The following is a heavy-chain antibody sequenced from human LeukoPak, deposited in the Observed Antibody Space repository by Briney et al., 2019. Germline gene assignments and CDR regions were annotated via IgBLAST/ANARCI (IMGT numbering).Heavy chain of an antibody. CDR3: ARGNSYSDQPDYCYYYMDV. J-gene: IGHJ6*03. Sequence: SETLSLTWAVYGGSLSGYYCSWIRQPPGKGLEWNGAIHHSGSTNYNPSLKSRLTISVDTSMNQFSLKLSSVTAADAAVYYCARGNSYSDQPDYCYYYMDVWGKGSTVTVSS. D-gene: IGHD2-2*01. V-gene: IGHV4-34*01. CDR1: GGSLSGYY. CDR2: IHHSGST.